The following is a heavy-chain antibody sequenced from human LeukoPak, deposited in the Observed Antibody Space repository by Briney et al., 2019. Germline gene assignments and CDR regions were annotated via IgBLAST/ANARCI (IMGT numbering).Heavy chain of an antibody. CDR3: ARATYYFDY. J-gene: IGHJ4*02. CDR1: GGSISSSSYY. D-gene: IGHD3-16*01. CDR2: IYYSGST. V-gene: IGHV4-31*03. Sequence: PSETLSLTCTVSGGSISSSSYYWGWIRQPPGKGLEWIGYIYYSGSTYYNPSLKSRVTISVDTSKNQFSLKLSSVTAADTAVYYCARATYYFDYWGQGTLVTVSS.